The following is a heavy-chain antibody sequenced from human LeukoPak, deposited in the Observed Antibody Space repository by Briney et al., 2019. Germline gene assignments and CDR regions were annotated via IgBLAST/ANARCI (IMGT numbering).Heavy chain of an antibody. D-gene: IGHD5-18*01. Sequence: GGSLRLSCAASGFTFSTYDMHWVRQVTGKGLEWVSAIGAGEDTYYLGSVKGRFTISRENAKNVLYLQMSSLRVEDTAVYYCAGRVTGYSSGYVYWGQGTLVTVSS. V-gene: IGHV3-13*04. CDR2: IGAGEDT. CDR3: AGRVTGYSSGYVY. CDR1: GFTFSTYD. J-gene: IGHJ4*02.